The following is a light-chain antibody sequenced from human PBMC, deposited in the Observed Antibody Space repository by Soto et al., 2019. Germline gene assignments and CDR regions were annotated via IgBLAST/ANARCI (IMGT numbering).Light chain of an antibody. Sequence: DIQITQSPSTLSASVGDRVTITCRASQSIGVWLAWYLHKAGKAPNHLKYKASRLXXGVPSRFSGSGSETEFSVTICGMQPGVTATYYCQQYNAYSPTFGQGTKLDIK. J-gene: IGKJ1*01. CDR1: QSIGVW. CDR2: KAS. V-gene: IGKV1-5*03. CDR3: QQYNAYSPT.